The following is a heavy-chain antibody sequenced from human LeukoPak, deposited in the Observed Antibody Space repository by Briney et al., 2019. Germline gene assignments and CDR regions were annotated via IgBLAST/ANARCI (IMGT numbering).Heavy chain of an antibody. V-gene: IGHV4-30-2*01. CDR1: GGSISSGGYS. CDR2: IYHSGST. Sequence: SETLSLTCSVSGGSISSGGYSWSWIRQPPGKGLEWIGYIYHSGSTYYNPSLKSRVTISVDRSKNQFSLKLSSVTAADTAVYYCARGGYSFDAFDIWGQGTMVTVSS. D-gene: IGHD1-26*01. CDR3: ARGGYSFDAFDI. J-gene: IGHJ3*02.